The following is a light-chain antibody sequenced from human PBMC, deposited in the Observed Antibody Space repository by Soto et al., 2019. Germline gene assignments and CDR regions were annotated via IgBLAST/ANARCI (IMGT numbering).Light chain of an antibody. J-gene: IGKJ1*01. CDR1: QSISSW. Sequence: DIQMTQSPSFLSASVGDRVTITCRASQSISSWLAWYQQKPGKAPKLLIYDASSLESGVPSRFSGSGSGTEFTITISSLQPDDFANYYCQQYNSYSWTFGHGTKVDIK. CDR3: QQYNSYSWT. V-gene: IGKV1-5*01. CDR2: DAS.